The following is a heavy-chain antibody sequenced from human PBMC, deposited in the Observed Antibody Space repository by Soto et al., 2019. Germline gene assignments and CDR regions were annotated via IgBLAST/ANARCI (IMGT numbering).Heavy chain of an antibody. V-gene: IGHV4-31*03. CDR2: IYYSGST. J-gene: IGHJ4*02. CDR3: ARAPGDGEMATIIGGFYY. D-gene: IGHD5-12*01. CDR1: GGSISSGGYY. Sequence: QVQLQESGPGLVKPSQTLSLTCTVSGGSISSGGYYWSWIRQHPGKGLEWIGYIYYSGSTYYNPSIKSRVTISVDTSKNQCSLKLSSVTAADTAVYYCARAPGDGEMATIIGGFYYWGQGTLVTVSS.